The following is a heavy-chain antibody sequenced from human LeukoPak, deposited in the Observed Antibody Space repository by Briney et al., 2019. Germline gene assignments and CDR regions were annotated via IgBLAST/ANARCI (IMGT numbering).Heavy chain of an antibody. CDR2: IIGSAVNT. D-gene: IGHD5-12*01. J-gene: IGHJ4*02. CDR1: GLTVSSYG. CDR3: AKYTAGASYRGLDQ. Sequence: GESLRLSCGASGLTVSSYGMSWVRQAPGKGLEWVSTIIGSAVNTYYADSVKGRFTISRDDSKNTVYLQMNSLRAEDTAVYSCAKYTAGASYRGLDQWGQGTLVTVSS. V-gene: IGHV3-23*01.